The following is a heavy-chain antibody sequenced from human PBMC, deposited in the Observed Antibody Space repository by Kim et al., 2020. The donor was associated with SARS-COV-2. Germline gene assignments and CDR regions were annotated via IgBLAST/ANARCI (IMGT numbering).Heavy chain of an antibody. V-gene: IGHV3-23*01. Sequence: GGSLRLSCAASGFTVSRYAMNWVRQAPGKGPEWVSAITNNNGKTYYADSVKGRFTITRDESDNTDYLQMNSQRVEDTALYYCVKDHPSFGWPTFESWSQGTLVDVSS. D-gene: IGHD3-16*01. CDR1: GFTVSRYA. J-gene: IGHJ4*02. CDR2: ITNNNGKT. CDR3: VKDHPSFGWPTFES.